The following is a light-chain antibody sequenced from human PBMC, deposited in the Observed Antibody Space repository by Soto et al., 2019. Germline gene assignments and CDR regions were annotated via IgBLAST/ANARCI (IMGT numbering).Light chain of an antibody. CDR3: QQSYRTPF. Sequence: DIQMTQSPSSLSASVGDRVTITCRASQSINTNLNWYQQTAGKAPKLLIYAASNLQIGVPSRFSGSGAGTDFTLTISSLQPEDFATYYGQQSYRTPFFGGGTKVEIK. V-gene: IGKV1-39*01. CDR2: AAS. CDR1: QSINTN. J-gene: IGKJ4*01.